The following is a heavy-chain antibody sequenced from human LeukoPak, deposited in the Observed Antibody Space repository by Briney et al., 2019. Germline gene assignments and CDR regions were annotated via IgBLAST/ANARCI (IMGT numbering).Heavy chain of an antibody. J-gene: IGHJ6*02. CDR2: ISYDGSNE. V-gene: IGHV3-30*18. D-gene: IGHD3-10*01. Sequence: GGSLRLSCAASGFTLSSYGMHWVRQAPGKGLGWVARISYDGSNEYYADTVKGRVTISRDNSKNTLYLQMNSLRAEDTAVYHCAKDSEWFGEAYGMDVWGQGTTVTVS. CDR3: AKDSEWFGEAYGMDV. CDR1: GFTLSSYG.